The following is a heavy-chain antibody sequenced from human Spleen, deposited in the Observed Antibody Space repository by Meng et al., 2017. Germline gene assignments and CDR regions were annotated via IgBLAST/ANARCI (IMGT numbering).Heavy chain of an antibody. CDR3: AKDRIAVAGGGWFDP. D-gene: IGHD6-19*01. CDR2: LSGSGFTT. V-gene: IGHV3-23*01. J-gene: IGHJ5*02. Sequence: GESLKISCAVSGFTFSSSAMSWVRQAPGKGLEWVSTLSGSGFTTFYADSVKGRFTISRDNSNNMLFLQMSSLRAEDTAVYYCAKDRIAVAGGGWFDPWGQGTLVTVSS. CDR1: GFTFSSSA.